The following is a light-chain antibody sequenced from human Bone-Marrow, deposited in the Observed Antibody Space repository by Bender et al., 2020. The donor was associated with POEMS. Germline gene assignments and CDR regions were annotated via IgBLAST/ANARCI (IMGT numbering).Light chain of an antibody. CDR2: EDS. CDR1: SSDVGSDNL. J-gene: IGLJ1*01. V-gene: IGLV2-23*01. Sequence: QSALTQPASVSGSPGQSITISCTGTSSDVGSDNLVSWYQQHPGKAPKLMIYEDSKRPSGVSNRFSGSKSGNTASLTISGLQAEDEADYYCNSYAGSDIVYVFGTGTKVTVL. CDR3: NSYAGSDIVYV.